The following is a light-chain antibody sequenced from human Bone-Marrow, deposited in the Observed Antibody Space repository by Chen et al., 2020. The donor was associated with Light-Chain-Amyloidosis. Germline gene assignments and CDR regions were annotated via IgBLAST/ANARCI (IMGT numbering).Light chain of an antibody. CDR2: DDS. V-gene: IGLV3-21*02. Sequence: SYVLTQPSSVSVAPGQTATLACGGNNIGSTSVHWYQQPPGQAPLLVVYDDSARPSGIPERLSGSNSGNTATLTISRVEAGDEADYYCQVWDRSSDRPVFGGGTKLTVL. CDR1: NIGSTS. CDR3: QVWDRSSDRPV. J-gene: IGLJ3*02.